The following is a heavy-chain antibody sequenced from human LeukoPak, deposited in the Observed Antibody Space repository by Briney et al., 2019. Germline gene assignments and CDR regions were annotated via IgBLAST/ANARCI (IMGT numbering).Heavy chain of an antibody. D-gene: IGHD3-22*01. CDR3: ARALDSSGYYVVY. V-gene: IGHV1-2*06. CDR2: INPNSGDT. CDR1: GYTFTSYA. J-gene: IGHJ4*02. Sequence: ASVKVSCKASGYTFTSYAMHWVRQAPGQGLEWMGRINPNSGDTNYAPKFQGEVTMTRDTSISTAFMEVSRLRSDDTAVYYCARALDSSGYYVVYWGQGTLVTVSS.